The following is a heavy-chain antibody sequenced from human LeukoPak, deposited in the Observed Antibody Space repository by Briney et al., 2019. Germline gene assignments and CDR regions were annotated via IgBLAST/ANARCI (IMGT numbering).Heavy chain of an antibody. Sequence: PGGSLRLSCAASGFTFSSYSMNWVRQAPGKGLEWVSYISSSSSTIYYADSVKGRFTISRDNAKNSLYLQMNSLRAEDTAVYYCARVMVAFHFDYWGQGTLVTVSS. CDR2: ISSSSSTI. CDR3: ARVMVAFHFDY. D-gene: IGHD4/OR15-4a*01. J-gene: IGHJ4*02. V-gene: IGHV3-48*04. CDR1: GFTFSSYS.